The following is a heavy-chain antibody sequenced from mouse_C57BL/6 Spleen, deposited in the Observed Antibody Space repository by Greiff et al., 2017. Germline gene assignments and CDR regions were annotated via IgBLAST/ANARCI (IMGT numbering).Heavy chain of an antibody. Sequence: VHLVESGPGLVAPSQRLSITCTVSGFSLTRSGVHWVRQPPGKGLEWLVVIWSDGSTTYNSARKSRLSISKDNAMSQVFLKMNSLQTDDTSMYYCARHRGITTVVEAMDYWGQGTSVTVSS. J-gene: IGHJ4*01. CDR2: IWSDGST. CDR3: ARHRGITTVVEAMDY. D-gene: IGHD1-1*01. V-gene: IGHV2-6-1*01. CDR1: GFSLTRSG.